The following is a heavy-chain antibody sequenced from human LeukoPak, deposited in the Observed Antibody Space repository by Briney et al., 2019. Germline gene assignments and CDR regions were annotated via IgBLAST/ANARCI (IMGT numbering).Heavy chain of an antibody. D-gene: IGHD3-10*01. V-gene: IGHV3-30*18. CDR2: ISYDGSDK. CDR1: GFTFSTYD. J-gene: IGHJ3*02. Sequence: GGSLRLSCAASGFTFSTYDMHWVRQAPGKGLEWVAIISYDGSDKYYADSVKGRFTISRDNSKNTLYLQMKSLRAEDTAVYYCAKDFGEAAFDIWGQGTMVTVSS. CDR3: AKDFGEAAFDI.